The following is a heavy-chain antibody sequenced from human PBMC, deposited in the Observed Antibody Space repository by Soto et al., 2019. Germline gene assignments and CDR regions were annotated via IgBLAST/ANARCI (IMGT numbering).Heavy chain of an antibody. CDR3: ARRYGGGFDY. J-gene: IGHJ4*02. V-gene: IGHV4-39*01. D-gene: IGHD3-10*01. Sequence: SETLSLTCTVSGGSISSSSYYWGWIRQPPGKGLEWIGSIYSGGSTYYNPSLKSRVTISVDTSKNQFSLKLSSVTAADTAVYYCARRYGGGFDYWGQGTLVTSPQ. CDR2: IYSGGST. CDR1: GGSISSSSYY.